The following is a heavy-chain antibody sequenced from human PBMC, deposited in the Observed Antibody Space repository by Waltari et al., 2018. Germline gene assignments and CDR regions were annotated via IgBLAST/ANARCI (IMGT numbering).Heavy chain of an antibody. CDR1: GFTLRNSW. D-gene: IGHD5-18*01. Sequence: EVRLEESGGGLVQPGGSLRLHCAASGFTLRNSWMTYVRQAPGKGLEWVATIKQDGSEKYYADSLKGRFTISRDNAKNSLFLQMNSLRAEDTAVYYCARDAMVTPGNHFDYWGHGTLVTVSS. J-gene: IGHJ4*01. CDR3: ARDAMVTPGNHFDY. V-gene: IGHV3-7*01. CDR2: IKQDGSEK.